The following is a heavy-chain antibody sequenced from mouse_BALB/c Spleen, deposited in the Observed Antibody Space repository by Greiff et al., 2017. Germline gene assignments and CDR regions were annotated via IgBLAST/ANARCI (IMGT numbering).Heavy chain of an antibody. CDR2: IYPGDGDT. J-gene: IGHJ3*01. Sequence: QVQLQQSGAELARPGASVKLSCKASGYTFTSYWMQWVKQRPGQGLEWIGAIYPGDGDTRYTQKFKGKATLTADKSSSTAYMQLSSLASEDSAVYYCASHYDYDPFAYWGQGTLVTVSA. CDR1: GYTFTSYW. CDR3: ASHYDYDPFAY. D-gene: IGHD2-4*01. V-gene: IGHV1-87*01.